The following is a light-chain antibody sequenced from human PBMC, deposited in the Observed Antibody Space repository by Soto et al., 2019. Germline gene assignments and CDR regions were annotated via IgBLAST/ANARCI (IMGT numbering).Light chain of an antibody. CDR2: DVS. Sequence: QSALTHPASVSGSPVQSITISCTGTSSDVGGYNYVSWYQQHPGKAPKLMIYDVSNRPSGVSNRFSGSKSGNTASLTISGLQAEDEADYYCNSYTSSSTLVVFGGGTKLTVL. J-gene: IGLJ2*01. CDR1: SSDVGGYNY. V-gene: IGLV2-14*01. CDR3: NSYTSSSTLVV.